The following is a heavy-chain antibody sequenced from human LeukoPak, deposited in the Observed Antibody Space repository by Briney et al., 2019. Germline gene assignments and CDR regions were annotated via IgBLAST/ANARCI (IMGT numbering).Heavy chain of an antibody. D-gene: IGHD6-19*01. J-gene: IGHJ2*01. Sequence: SETLSPTCTVSGGSISSYYWSWIRQPPGKGLEWIGYIYYSGSTNYNPSLKSRVTISVDTSKNQFSLKLSSVTAADTAVYYCASDSSGSNGKVWYFDLWGRGTLVTVSS. V-gene: IGHV4-59*01. CDR3: ASDSSGSNGKVWYFDL. CDR2: IYYSGST. CDR1: GGSISSYY.